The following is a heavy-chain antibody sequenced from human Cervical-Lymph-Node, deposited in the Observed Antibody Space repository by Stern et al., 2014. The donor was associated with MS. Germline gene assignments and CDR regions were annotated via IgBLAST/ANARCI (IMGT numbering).Heavy chain of an antibody. CDR1: GYNFASYW. J-gene: IGHJ4*02. CDR2: IYPDDSDT. CDR3: ARKGTYGLDF. Sequence: QLQSGAEVKKPGESLKISCKGSGYNFASYWIAWVRQVPGKGLEWMGIIYPDDSDTRYTPSFQGQVTMSADKSITTAFLQWSSLKASDTAFYFCARKGTYGLDFWGQGALVTVSS. D-gene: IGHD3-10*01. V-gene: IGHV5-51*01.